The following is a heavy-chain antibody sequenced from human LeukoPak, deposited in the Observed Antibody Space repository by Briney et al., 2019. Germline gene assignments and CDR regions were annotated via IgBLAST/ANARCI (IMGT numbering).Heavy chain of an antibody. CDR3: AKGSSSGYYYYFDY. Sequence: SETLSLTCAVYGGSFSGYYWSWIRQPPGKGLEWIGEINHSGSTNYNPSLKSRVTISVDTSKNQFSLKLSSVTAADTAVYYCAKGSSSGYYYYFDYWGQGTLVTVSS. V-gene: IGHV4-34*01. CDR2: INHSGST. D-gene: IGHD3-22*01. J-gene: IGHJ4*02. CDR1: GGSFSGYY.